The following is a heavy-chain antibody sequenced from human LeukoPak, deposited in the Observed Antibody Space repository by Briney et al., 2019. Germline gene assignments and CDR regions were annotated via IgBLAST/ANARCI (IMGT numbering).Heavy chain of an antibody. D-gene: IGHD6-19*01. V-gene: IGHV4-38-2*02. CDR3: ARELIAVAGTGYFDY. J-gene: IGHJ4*02. Sequence: TSQILCPTCAVSGYSISSGYYWGWIRQPPGKGLEWIGSIYHSGSTYYNPPLKSRVTISVDTSKNQFSLKLSSVTAADTAVYYCARELIAVAGTGYFDYWGQGTLVTASS. CDR2: IYHSGST. CDR1: GYSISSGYY.